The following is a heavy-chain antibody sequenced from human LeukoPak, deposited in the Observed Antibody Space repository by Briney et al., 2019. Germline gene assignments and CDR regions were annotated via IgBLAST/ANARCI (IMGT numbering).Heavy chain of an antibody. CDR1: GFTFSSYA. CDR3: AKDVPMVRTPRGWFDP. Sequence: PGGSLRLSCAASGFTFSSYAMSWVRQAPGKGLEWVSAISGSGGSTYHADSVKGRFTISRDNSKNTLYLQMNSLRAEDTAVYYCAKDVPMVRTPRGWFDPWGQGTLVTVSS. D-gene: IGHD3-10*01. J-gene: IGHJ5*02. V-gene: IGHV3-23*01. CDR2: ISGSGGST.